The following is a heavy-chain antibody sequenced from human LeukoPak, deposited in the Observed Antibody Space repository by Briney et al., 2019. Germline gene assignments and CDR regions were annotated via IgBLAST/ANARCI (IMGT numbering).Heavy chain of an antibody. J-gene: IGHJ4*02. CDR2: IYYSGST. Sequence: SETLSLTCTVSGGSISSGGYYWSWIRQHPGKGLEWIGYIYYSGSTYYNPSLKSRVTISVDTSKNQFSLKLSSVTAADTAVYYCARGYGILTGLDYWGQGTLVTVSS. CDR1: GGSISSGGYY. V-gene: IGHV4-31*03. CDR3: ARGYGILTGLDY. D-gene: IGHD3-9*01.